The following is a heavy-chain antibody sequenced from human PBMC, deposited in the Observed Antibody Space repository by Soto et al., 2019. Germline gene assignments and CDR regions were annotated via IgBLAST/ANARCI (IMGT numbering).Heavy chain of an antibody. Sequence: EVQLLESGGGLVQPGGSLRLSCAASGFTFSSYAMSWVRQAPGKGLEWVSAISGSGGSTYYADSVKGRFTISRDNSKNTLYLQMNSLRDEDTAVYYCARPKYGSGSYTYYFDYWGQGTLVTVSS. J-gene: IGHJ4*02. V-gene: IGHV3-23*01. CDR3: ARPKYGSGSYTYYFDY. D-gene: IGHD3-10*01. CDR1: GFTFSSYA. CDR2: ISGSGGST.